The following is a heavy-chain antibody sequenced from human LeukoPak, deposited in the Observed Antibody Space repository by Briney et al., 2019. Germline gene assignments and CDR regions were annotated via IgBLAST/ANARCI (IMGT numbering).Heavy chain of an antibody. Sequence: SETLSLTCTVSGGSISSYYWSWIRQPPGKGLEWIGYIYYSGSTNYNPSLKSRVTISVDTSKNQFSLKLSSVTAADTAVYYCAASGGSYSFHYWGQGTLVTVSS. D-gene: IGHD1-26*01. CDR1: GGSISSYY. V-gene: IGHV4-59*01. CDR2: IYYSGST. CDR3: AASGGSYSFHY. J-gene: IGHJ4*02.